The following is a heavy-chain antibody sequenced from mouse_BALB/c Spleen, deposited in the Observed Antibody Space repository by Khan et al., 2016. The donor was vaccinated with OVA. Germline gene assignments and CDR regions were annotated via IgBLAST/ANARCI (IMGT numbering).Heavy chain of an antibody. CDR3: ARIKKIVATYFDD. CDR2: TNPTNGRT. D-gene: IGHD1-1*01. V-gene: IGHV1S81*02. Sequence: QVHVKQSGAELVKAGASVKMSCKASGYTFTSYWMHWVKQRLGQGLEWFAETNPTNGRTYYNEKFKSKATLTVDKSSSTAYMLLSGPTFEDSAVYYGARIKKIVATYFDDWGQGTTLTVSS. J-gene: IGHJ2*01. CDR1: GYTFTSYW.